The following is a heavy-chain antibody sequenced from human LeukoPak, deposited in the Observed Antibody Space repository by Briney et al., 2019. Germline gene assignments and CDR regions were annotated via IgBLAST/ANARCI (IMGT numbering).Heavy chain of an antibody. V-gene: IGHV3-74*01. CDR1: EFTFSAYW. Sequence: GGSLRLSCAASEFTFSAYWMHWVRQGPGKGLVWVSRINGDGSSTSYADSVKGRFTIFRDNAKNTLYLQMNSLRAEDTAVYYCARDLELTYYDSSGYDYWGQGTPVTVSS. CDR2: INGDGSST. CDR3: ARDLELTYYDSSGYDY. J-gene: IGHJ4*02. D-gene: IGHD3-22*01.